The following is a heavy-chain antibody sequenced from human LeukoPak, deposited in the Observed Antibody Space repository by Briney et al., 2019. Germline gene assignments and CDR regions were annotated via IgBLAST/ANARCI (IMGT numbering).Heavy chain of an antibody. CDR1: GGTFSSYA. Sequence: ASVKVSCKASGGTFSSYAISWVRQAPGQGLEWMGWMNPNSGNTGYAQKFQGRVTITRNTPISTAYMELSSLRSEDTAVYYCARGRGVQLWLVDAFDIWGQGTMVTVSS. CDR2: MNPNSGNT. D-gene: IGHD5-18*01. CDR3: ARGRGVQLWLVDAFDI. V-gene: IGHV1-8*03. J-gene: IGHJ3*02.